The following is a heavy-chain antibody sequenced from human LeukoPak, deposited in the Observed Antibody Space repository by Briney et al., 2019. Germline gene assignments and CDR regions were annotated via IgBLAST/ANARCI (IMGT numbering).Heavy chain of an antibody. D-gene: IGHD6-6*01. J-gene: IGHJ3*02. CDR3: ERIAARHDAFDI. Sequence: GGSLRLSCAASGFTFSSYSMNWVLQAPGKGLEWVSSISSSSSYIYYADSVKGRFTISRDNAKNSLYLQMNSLRAEDTAVYYCERIAARHDAFDIWGQGTMVTVSS. CDR1: GFTFSSYS. CDR2: ISSSSSYI. V-gene: IGHV3-21*01.